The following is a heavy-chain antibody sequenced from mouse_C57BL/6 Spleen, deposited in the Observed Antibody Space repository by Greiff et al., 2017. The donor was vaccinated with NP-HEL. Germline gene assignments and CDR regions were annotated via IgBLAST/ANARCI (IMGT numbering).Heavy chain of an antibody. Sequence: QVQLQQPGAELVMPGASVKLSCKASGYTFTSYWMHWVKQRPGQGLEWIGEIDPSDSYTNYNQKFKGKSTLTVDKSSSTAYMQLSSLTSEDSAVYYCARSYYYGSRGDFDYWGQGTTLTVSS. CDR1: GYTFTSYW. J-gene: IGHJ2*01. V-gene: IGHV1-69*01. CDR3: ARSYYYGSRGDFDY. CDR2: IDPSDSYT. D-gene: IGHD1-1*01.